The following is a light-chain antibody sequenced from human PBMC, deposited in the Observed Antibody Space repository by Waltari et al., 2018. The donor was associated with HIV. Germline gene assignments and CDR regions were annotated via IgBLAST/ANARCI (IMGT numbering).Light chain of an antibody. J-gene: IGLJ2*01. Sequence: QAVVTQEPSLTVSPGGTVTLTCGSSPGAVPSGHSPSWFQQRPGQAPRTLIHDTSNKHSWTPARFSGSLLGGKAALTLSGAQPEDEAEYYCLLSYGGPRVFGGGTKLTVL. CDR3: LLSYGGPRV. V-gene: IGLV7-46*01. CDR2: DTS. CDR1: PGAVPSGHS.